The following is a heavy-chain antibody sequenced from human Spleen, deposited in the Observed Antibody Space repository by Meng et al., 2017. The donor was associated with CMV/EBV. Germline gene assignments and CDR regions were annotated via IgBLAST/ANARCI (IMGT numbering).Heavy chain of an antibody. J-gene: IGHJ6*02. CDR3: ARVEVLDYYYAMDV. Sequence: SETLSLTCNVSGGSISSGGYYWSWIRQHPGKGLEWIGYVYYSGSTYYNPSLKSRVSISVDTSKNQFSLKLSSVTAADTAVFYCARVEVLDYYYAMDVWGRGTTVTVSS. CDR2: VYYSGST. V-gene: IGHV4-31*03. CDR1: GGSISSGGYY.